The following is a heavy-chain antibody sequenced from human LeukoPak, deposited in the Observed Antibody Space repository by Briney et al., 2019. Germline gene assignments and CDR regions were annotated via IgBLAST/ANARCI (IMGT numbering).Heavy chain of an antibody. CDR3: AREKSGSGWTFIDY. Sequence: PGGSLRLSCAASGFAVSSYYMSWVRQAPNRGLEWVSVIAPAGGTFAADSVKGRFSVSRDSSKNILYLELNSLRAEDTAVYYCAREKSGSGWTFIDYWGQGTLVTVSS. CDR2: IAPAGGT. D-gene: IGHD6-19*01. V-gene: IGHV3-53*01. CDR1: GFAVSSYY. J-gene: IGHJ4*02.